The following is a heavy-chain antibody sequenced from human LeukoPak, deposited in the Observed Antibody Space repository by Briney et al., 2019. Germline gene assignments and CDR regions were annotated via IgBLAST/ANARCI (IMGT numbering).Heavy chain of an antibody. V-gene: IGHV1-2*02. D-gene: IGHD4-23*01. Sequence: GASVKVSCKASGYTFTGYYMHWVRQAPGQGLEWMGWISPNSGVTNYAQKFQGRVTMTRDTSISTAYMELSRLKSDDTALYYCARGRWTVTGSFDPWGQGTLVTVSS. CDR1: GYTFTGYY. J-gene: IGHJ5*02. CDR3: ARGRWTVTGSFDP. CDR2: ISPNSGVT.